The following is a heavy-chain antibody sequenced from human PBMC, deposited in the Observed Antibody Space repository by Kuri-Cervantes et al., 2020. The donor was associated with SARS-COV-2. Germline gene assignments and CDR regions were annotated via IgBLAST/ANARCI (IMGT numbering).Heavy chain of an antibody. Sequence: GGSLRLSCKGSGYSFTSYWIGWVRQMPGKGLEWMGIIYPGDSDTRYSPYFQGQVTISADKSISTAYLQWSSLKASDTAMYYCARRPSLTNPLGFDYWGQGTLVTVSS. V-gene: IGHV5-51*01. CDR2: IYPGDSDT. CDR3: ARRPSLTNPLGFDY. J-gene: IGHJ4*02. D-gene: IGHD2-2*01. CDR1: GYSFTSYW.